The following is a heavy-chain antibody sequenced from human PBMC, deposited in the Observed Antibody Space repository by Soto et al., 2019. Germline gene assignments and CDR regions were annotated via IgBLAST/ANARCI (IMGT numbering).Heavy chain of an antibody. J-gene: IGHJ4*02. CDR1: GLNFVAYA. Sequence: VPQRHWSGASGLNFVAYAVRWIRQAPGKGLEWVSAITGSGTGTYYADSVKGRLTISRDNSKDTLYLQINSLRAEDTAVYYCATERTTDIDYWGQGTLVTRSS. CDR2: ITGSGTGT. V-gene: IGHV3-23*01. D-gene: IGHD4-17*01. CDR3: ATERTTDIDY.